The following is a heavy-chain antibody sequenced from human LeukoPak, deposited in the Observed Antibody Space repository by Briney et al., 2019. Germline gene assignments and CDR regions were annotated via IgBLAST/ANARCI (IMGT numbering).Heavy chain of an antibody. CDR2: ISSSSSTI. J-gene: IGHJ4*02. CDR1: GFTFSSYS. D-gene: IGHD3-10*01. Sequence: GGSLRLSCAASGFTFSSYSMNWVRQAPGKGLEWVPYISSSSSTIYYADSVKGRFTISRDNAKNSLYLQMNSLRAEDTAVYYCARGYYYGSGSLPPDYWGQGTLVTVSS. CDR3: ARGYYYGSGSLPPDY. V-gene: IGHV3-48*04.